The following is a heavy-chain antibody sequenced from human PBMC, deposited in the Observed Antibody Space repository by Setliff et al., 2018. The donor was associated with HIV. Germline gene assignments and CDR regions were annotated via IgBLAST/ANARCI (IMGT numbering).Heavy chain of an antibody. V-gene: IGHV4-59*01. CDR2: IYYNGNT. Sequence: SETLSLTCTVSGGSISSYYWSWIRQPPGKGLEWIGYIYYNGNTNYNPSLKSRGTISVDTSKNQLSLKLSSVTAADTAGDYCARESYGGNSRPFDYWGQGTLVTVSS. CDR1: GGSISSYY. CDR3: ARESYGGNSRPFDY. D-gene: IGHD4-17*01. J-gene: IGHJ4*02.